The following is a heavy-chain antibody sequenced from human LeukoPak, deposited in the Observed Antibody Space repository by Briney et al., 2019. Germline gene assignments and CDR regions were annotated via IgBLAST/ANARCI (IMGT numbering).Heavy chain of an antibody. V-gene: IGHV1-18*01. CDR1: GYNFKSHG. CDR3: ARDRDYYDTSAY. CDR2: ISTSNGNT. J-gene: IGHJ4*02. Sequence: ASVKVSCKTSGYNFKSHGITWVRQAPGQGLEWMGWISTSNGNTNCAQKFQDRVTMTTDTSSSTAYMELRSLRSDDTAVYYCARDRDYYDTSAYWGQGTLVTVSS. D-gene: IGHD3-22*01.